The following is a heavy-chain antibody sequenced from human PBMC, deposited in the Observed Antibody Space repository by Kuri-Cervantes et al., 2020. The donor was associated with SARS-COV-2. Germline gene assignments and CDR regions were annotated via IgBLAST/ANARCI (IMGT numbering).Heavy chain of an antibody. CDR3: AKDPASLRRQLGGSSNYYGMDV. Sequence: GGFLRPSCAASGFTFSSYGFHWVRQAPGKGLEWVAVISYDGSDKYYADSGKGRFTISRDNSKNTLYLKMNSLRAEETAVYYCAKDPASLRRQLGGSSNYYGMDVWGQGTTVTVSS. D-gene: IGHD6-6*01. CDR1: GFTFSSYG. J-gene: IGHJ6*02. CDR2: ISYDGSDK. V-gene: IGHV3-30*18.